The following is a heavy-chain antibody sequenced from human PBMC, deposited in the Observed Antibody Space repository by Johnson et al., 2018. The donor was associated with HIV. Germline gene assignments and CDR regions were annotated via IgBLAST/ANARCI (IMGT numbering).Heavy chain of an antibody. CDR1: GFTVSSTY. Sequence: MMLVESGGGLIQPGGSLRLSCAASGFTVSSTYMSWVRQAPGKGLEWVSLIYTDGRTYSADSVKGRFSISRDNSKNTVYIQMNSLRAEDTAVYYCARGYIFTGYSGAFDMWGQGTMVTVSS. D-gene: IGHD3-9*01. CDR3: ARGYIFTGYSGAFDM. J-gene: IGHJ3*02. CDR2: IYTDGRT. V-gene: IGHV3-53*01.